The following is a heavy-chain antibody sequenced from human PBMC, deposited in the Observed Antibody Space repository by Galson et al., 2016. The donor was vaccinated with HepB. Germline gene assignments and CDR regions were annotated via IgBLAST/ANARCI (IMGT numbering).Heavy chain of an antibody. V-gene: IGHV1-46*01. Sequence: SVKVSCKASGYTFSSYYIHWVRQAPGQGPEWMGIINPIGGSRTYAQKFQGRVTMTRDTSTSAVYMELSSLRSEDTAVYYCLRGHQSMATEWSYFDHWGQGTLVTVSS. D-gene: IGHD5-24*01. J-gene: IGHJ4*02. CDR1: GYTFSSYY. CDR3: LRGHQSMATEWSYFDH. CDR2: INPIGGSR.